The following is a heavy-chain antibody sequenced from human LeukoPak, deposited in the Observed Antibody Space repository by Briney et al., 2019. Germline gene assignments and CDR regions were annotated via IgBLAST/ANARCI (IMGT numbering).Heavy chain of an antibody. Sequence: GGSLRLSCAAAGFTFDDYAMHWVRQAPGKGLEWVSLISGDGGSTYYADSVKGRFTISRDNSKNSLYLQMNSLRTEDTALYYCAKVDSGSYFLGVDYWGQGTQVTVSS. J-gene: IGHJ4*02. CDR2: ISGDGGST. D-gene: IGHD1-26*01. CDR3: AKVDSGSYFLGVDY. CDR1: GFTFDDYA. V-gene: IGHV3-43*02.